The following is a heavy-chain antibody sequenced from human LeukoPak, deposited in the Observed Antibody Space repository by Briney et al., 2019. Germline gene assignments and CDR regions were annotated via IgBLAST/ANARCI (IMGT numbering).Heavy chain of an antibody. Sequence: GASVKVSCKASGGTFISYAISWVRQAPGQGLEWMGWVSAYNGNTNYAQKLQGRVTMTTDTSTSTAYMELRSLRSDDTAVYYCAREIAVAGRTTGWFDPWGQGTLVTVSS. J-gene: IGHJ5*02. V-gene: IGHV1-18*01. CDR1: GGTFISYA. CDR3: AREIAVAGRTTGWFDP. D-gene: IGHD6-19*01. CDR2: VSAYNGNT.